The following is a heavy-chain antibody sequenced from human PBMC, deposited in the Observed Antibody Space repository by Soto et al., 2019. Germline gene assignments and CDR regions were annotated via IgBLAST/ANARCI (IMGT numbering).Heavy chain of an antibody. J-gene: IGHJ5*02. CDR3: AKGPLIAVAGTWFDP. CDR1: GFTFSSYG. Sequence: GGSLRLSCAASGFTFSSYGMHWVRQAPGKGLEWVAVISYDGSNKYYADSVKGRFTISRDNSKNTLYLQMNSLRAEDTAVYYCAKGPLIAVAGTWFDPWGQGTLVTVSS. D-gene: IGHD6-19*01. CDR2: ISYDGSNK. V-gene: IGHV3-30*18.